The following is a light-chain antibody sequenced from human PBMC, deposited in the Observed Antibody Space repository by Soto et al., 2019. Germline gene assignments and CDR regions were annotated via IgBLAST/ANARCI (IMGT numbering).Light chain of an antibody. CDR1: QSVSSTY. V-gene: IGKV3-20*01. J-gene: IGKJ4*01. CDR3: QQYGSSPLT. CDR2: GAS. Sequence: EIVLTQSPGTLSLSPGERATLSCRASQSVSSTYLGWYQQKPGQAPRLLIYGASSRATGIPDRFSGSGSGTDFTLTISRLETEDCAVYYCQQYGSSPLTFGGGTKVEIK.